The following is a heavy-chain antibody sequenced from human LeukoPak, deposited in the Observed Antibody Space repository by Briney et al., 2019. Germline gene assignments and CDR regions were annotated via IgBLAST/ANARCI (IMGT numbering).Heavy chain of an antibody. CDR3: ARESGASGSSANRPIDY. CDR2: IYSSGST. J-gene: IGHJ4*02. V-gene: IGHV4-39*07. Sequence: SETLSLTCTVSGGSISSRSYYRGWICQPPGKGLEWIGSIYSSGSTNYNPSLKSRVTMSVDTSKNQFSLKLSSVTAADTAVYYCARESGASGSSANRPIDYWGQGTLVTVSS. D-gene: IGHD3-10*01. CDR1: GGSISSRSYY.